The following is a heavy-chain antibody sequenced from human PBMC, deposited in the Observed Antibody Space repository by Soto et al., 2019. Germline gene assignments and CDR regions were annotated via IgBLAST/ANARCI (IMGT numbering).Heavy chain of an antibody. CDR1: GFTFASYA. CDR3: ARAGSSSWYWYFDL. V-gene: IGHV3-23*05. Sequence: PGGSLRLSCAASGFTFASYAMAWVRQAPGKGVEWVSGIDASGSRTYYADSVKGRFTISRDNSKNTLYLQMNSLRAEDTAVYYCARAGSSSWYWYFDLWGRGTLVTVSS. D-gene: IGHD6-13*01. J-gene: IGHJ2*01. CDR2: IDASGSRT.